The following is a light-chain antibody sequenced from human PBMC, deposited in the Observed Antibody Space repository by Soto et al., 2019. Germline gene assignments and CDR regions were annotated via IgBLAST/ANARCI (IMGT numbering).Light chain of an antibody. V-gene: IGKV1-12*01. CDR1: QDVSTW. J-gene: IGKJ5*01. CDR3: QQSSTFPVT. Sequence: DIQMTQSPSSVSASVRDKVTITCRASQDVSTWLAWYQQRPGKAPQLLIFSASTLQSGVPSRFSGSGSGTHFTITIRNLQPEDFSTYCCQQSSTFPVTFGQGTRLEIK. CDR2: SAS.